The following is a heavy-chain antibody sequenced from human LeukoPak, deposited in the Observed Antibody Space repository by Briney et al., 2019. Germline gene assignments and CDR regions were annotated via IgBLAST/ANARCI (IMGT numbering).Heavy chain of an antibody. CDR2: INSDGSST. V-gene: IGHV3-74*01. CDR1: GFTFSSYW. Sequence: GGSLRLSCAASGFTFSSYWMHWVRQAPGKGLVWVSRINSDGSSTSYADSVKGRLTISTDKAKNTLYVQMNSLRAEDKAVFYCARGGVYSYGCFEYWGQGTLVTVSS. D-gene: IGHD5-18*01. CDR3: ARGGVYSYGCFEY. J-gene: IGHJ4*02.